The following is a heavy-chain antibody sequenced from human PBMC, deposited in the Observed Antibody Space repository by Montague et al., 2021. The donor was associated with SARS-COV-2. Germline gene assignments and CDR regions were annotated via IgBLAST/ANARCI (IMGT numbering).Heavy chain of an antibody. CDR3: ARVGRQQLVRLSGMDV. Sequence: SETLSLTCTVSGGSISSSSYYWGWIRQPPGKGLEWIGSIYYSGSTYYNPSLKSRVTISVDTSKNQFSLKLSSVTAADTAVYYCARVGRQQLVRLSGMDVRGQGTTVPVSS. J-gene: IGHJ6*02. CDR2: IYYSGST. CDR1: GGSISSSSYY. D-gene: IGHD6-13*01. V-gene: IGHV4-39*07.